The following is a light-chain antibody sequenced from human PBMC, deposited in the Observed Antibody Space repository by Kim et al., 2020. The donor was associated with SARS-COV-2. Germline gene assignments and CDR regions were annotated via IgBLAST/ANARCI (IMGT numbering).Light chain of an antibody. V-gene: IGKV3-11*01. CDR1: QSVSSY. Sequence: LSPGERATLSCRASQSVSSYLAWYQQKPGQAPRLLIYDASNRATGIPARFSGSGSGTDFTLTISSLEPEDFAVYYCQQRSNWPHLTFGGGTKLEIK. J-gene: IGKJ4*01. CDR3: QQRSNWPHLT. CDR2: DAS.